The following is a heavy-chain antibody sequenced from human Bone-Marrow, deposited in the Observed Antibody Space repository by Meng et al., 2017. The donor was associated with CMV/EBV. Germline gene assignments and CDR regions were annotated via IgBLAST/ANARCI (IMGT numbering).Heavy chain of an antibody. CDR2: YKKKGDTYIT. CDR3: AAYISGYPY. D-gene: IGHD5-18*01. CDR1: GFTIGAHW. J-gene: IGHJ4*02. V-gene: IGHV3-72*01. Sequence: GGSLRLSCAVSGFTIGAHWMDWVRQAPGKGLEWVGRYKKKGDTYITEYAVPVKGRVTISTDDSKNSLDLQMSSLKTEDTAVYFCAAYISGYPYWGQGTAVTVSS.